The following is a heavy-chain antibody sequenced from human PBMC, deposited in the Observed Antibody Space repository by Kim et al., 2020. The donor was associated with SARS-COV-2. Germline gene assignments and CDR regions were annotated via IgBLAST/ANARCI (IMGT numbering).Heavy chain of an antibody. CDR1: GYTFTSYA. CDR3: ARVVEGDYGDYFDY. V-gene: IGHV1-3*01. D-gene: IGHD4-17*01. CDR2: INAGNGNT. J-gene: IGHJ4*02. Sequence: ASVKVSCKASGYTFTSYAMHWVRQAPGQRLEWMGWINAGNGNTKYSQKFQGRVTITRDTSASTAYMELSSLRSEDTAVYYCARVVEGDYGDYFDYWGQGTLVTVSS.